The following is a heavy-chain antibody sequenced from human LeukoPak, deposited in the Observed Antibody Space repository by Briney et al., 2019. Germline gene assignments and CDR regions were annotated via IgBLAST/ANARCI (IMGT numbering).Heavy chain of an antibody. V-gene: IGHV3-21*06. Sequence: VGSLRPSCAASGLTFSTAGINWVRHAPRKGLEWVASIGPTVADTYHTDSIKGRFTISRDNANNFMYLQMNSLRAEDTAVYYCATATNGRHYDYWGQGTLLTVSS. CDR2: IGPTVADT. J-gene: IGHJ4*02. D-gene: IGHD1-14*01. CDR1: GLTFSTAG. CDR3: ATATNGRHYDY.